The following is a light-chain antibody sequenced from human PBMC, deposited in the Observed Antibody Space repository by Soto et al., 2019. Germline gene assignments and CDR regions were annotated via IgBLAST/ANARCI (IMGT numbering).Light chain of an antibody. CDR1: QSFSGW. CDR2: DVF. J-gene: IGKJ1*01. V-gene: IGKV1-5*01. Sequence: DIQMTQSPSTLSASVGDRVTITCRASQSFSGWLAWYQQKPGRAPKLLIYDVFSLKSGVPSRFRGSGSGPEFTPTISSLQPEDFDTYYCQQYHTYSLTLGQGTNVDIK. CDR3: QQYHTYSLT.